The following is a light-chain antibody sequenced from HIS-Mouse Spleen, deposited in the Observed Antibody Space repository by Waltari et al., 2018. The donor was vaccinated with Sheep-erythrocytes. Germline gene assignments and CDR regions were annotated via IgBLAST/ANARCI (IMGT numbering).Light chain of an antibody. CDR1: ALPKKY. J-gene: IGLJ3*02. CDR2: EDS. CDR3: YSTDSSGNHSNWV. V-gene: IGLV3-10*01. Sequence: SYELTQPPSVSVSPGQTARITCSGAALPKKYAYWYQQKSGQAPVLVIYEDSKRPSGIPERFSGSSSGTMATLTISGAQVEDEADYYCYSTDSSGNHSNWVFGGGTKLTVL.